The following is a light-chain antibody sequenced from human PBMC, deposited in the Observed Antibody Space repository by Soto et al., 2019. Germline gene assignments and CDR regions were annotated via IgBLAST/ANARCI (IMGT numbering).Light chain of an antibody. Sequence: EIVLTQSPGTLSLSPGERATLSCRASQSVSSSYLAWYQQKPGQAPRLLIYGASSRATGIPDRFSGSSSGTDFTLTISRLEPEYFAVDYCQQYGSSSFTFGPGTRVDIK. CDR3: QQYGSSSFT. V-gene: IGKV3-20*01. J-gene: IGKJ3*01. CDR2: GAS. CDR1: QSVSSSY.